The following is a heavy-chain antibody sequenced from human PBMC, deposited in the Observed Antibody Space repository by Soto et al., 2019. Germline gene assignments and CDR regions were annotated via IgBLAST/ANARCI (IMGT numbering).Heavy chain of an antibody. D-gene: IGHD2-15*01. CDR1: GGSISSYY. J-gene: IGHJ3*02. Sequence: SETLSLTCTVSGGSISSYYWSWIRQPPGKGLEWIGYIYYSGSTNYNPSLKSRVTISVDTAKSQFSLKLSSVTAADTAVYYCAREDVDCSGGSCYGNYPRDAFDIWGQGTMVTVSS. CDR3: AREDVDCSGGSCYGNYPRDAFDI. CDR2: IYYSGST. V-gene: IGHV4-59*01.